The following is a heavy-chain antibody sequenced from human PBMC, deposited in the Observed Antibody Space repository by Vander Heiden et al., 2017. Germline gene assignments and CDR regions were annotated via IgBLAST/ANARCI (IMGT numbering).Heavy chain of an antibody. CDR3: AKVPGIAVDGYFDY. V-gene: IGHV3-23*01. D-gene: IGHD6-19*01. CDR2: ISGSGGST. Sequence: VQLLELGGGLVPPWGSLRLSCSPSCFTFSRYAMSWLRQAPGKGLEWVSAISGSGGSTDYADSVKGRFTISRDNSKNTLYLQMNSLRAEDTAVYYCAKVPGIAVDGYFDYWGQGTLVTVSS. CDR1: CFTFSRYA. J-gene: IGHJ4*02.